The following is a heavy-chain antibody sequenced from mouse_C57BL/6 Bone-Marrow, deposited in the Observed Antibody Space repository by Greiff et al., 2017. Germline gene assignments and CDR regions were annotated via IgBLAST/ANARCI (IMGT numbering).Heavy chain of an antibody. V-gene: IGHV14-2*01. CDR2: IDPEDGET. CDR3: ARVWYYAMDY. Sequence: EVQLQQSGAELVKPGASVKLSCTASGFNINDYYMHWVKQRTEQGLEWIGRIDPEDGETKYAPKFQGKATMTADTSSNTAYLQLSSLTSEDTAVYYCARVWYYAMDYWGQGTSVTVSS. CDR1: GFNINDYY. J-gene: IGHJ4*01.